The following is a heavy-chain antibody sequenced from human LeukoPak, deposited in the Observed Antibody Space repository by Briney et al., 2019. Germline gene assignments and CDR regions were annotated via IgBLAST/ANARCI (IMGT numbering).Heavy chain of an antibody. J-gene: IGHJ6*02. CDR3: ARGSPLGGFGELLSRPTYYYGMDV. D-gene: IGHD3-10*01. CDR2: INPNSGGT. CDR1: GYDFTAHF. Sequence: ASVKVSCKASGYDFTAHFMHWIRQAPGQGLEWMGWINPNSGGTNYAQKFQGWVTMTRDTSISTAYMELSRLRSDDTAVYYCARGSPLGGFGELLSRPTYYYGMDVWGQGTTVTVSS. V-gene: IGHV1-2*04.